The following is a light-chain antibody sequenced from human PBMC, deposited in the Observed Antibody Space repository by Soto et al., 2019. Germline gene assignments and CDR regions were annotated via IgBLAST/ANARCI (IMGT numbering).Light chain of an antibody. J-gene: IGLJ3*02. V-gene: IGLV1-44*01. CDR3: AAWDDSLNGRV. Sequence: QSVLTQPPSASGTPGQRVTISCSGSSSNIGSNTVNWYQQVPGTAPKLLIYRKNQRPSGVPDRFAGSKSGTSASLAISGLQAEDEADYDCAAWDDSLNGRVFGGGTKVTVL. CDR1: SSNIGSNT. CDR2: RKN.